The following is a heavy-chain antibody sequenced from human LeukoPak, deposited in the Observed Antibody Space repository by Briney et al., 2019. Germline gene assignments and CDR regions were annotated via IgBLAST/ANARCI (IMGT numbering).Heavy chain of an antibody. CDR1: GGSISSSNW. V-gene: IGHV3-33*08. CDR3: AGTCSGGSCYSDGFDY. J-gene: IGHJ4*02. Sequence: PSETLSLTCAVSGGSISSSNWWSWVRQPPGKGLEWVAVIWYDGSNKYYADSVKGRFTISRDNSKNTLYLQMNSLRAEDTAVYYCAGTCSGGSCYSDGFDYWGQGTLVTVSS. D-gene: IGHD2-15*01. CDR2: IWYDGSNK.